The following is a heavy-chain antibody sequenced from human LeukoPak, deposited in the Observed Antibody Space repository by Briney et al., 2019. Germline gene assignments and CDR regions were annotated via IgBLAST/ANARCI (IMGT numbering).Heavy chain of an antibody. CDR3: ARGNYDYVWGSYRFDNWFDP. CDR2: IYYSGST. CDR1: GGSISSGGYY. V-gene: IGHV4-31*03. Sequence: SETLSLTCTVSGGSISSGGYYWSWIRQHPGKGLEWIGYIYYSGSTYYNPSLKSRVTISVDTSKNQFSLKLSSVTAADTAVYYCARGNYDYVWGSYRFDNWFDPWGQGTLVTVSS. J-gene: IGHJ5*02. D-gene: IGHD3-16*02.